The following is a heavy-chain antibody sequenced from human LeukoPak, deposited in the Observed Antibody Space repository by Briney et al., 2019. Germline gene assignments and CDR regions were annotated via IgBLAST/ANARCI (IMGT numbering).Heavy chain of an antibody. J-gene: IGHJ6*03. CDR1: GGSFSGYY. Sequence: SETLSLTCAVYGGSFSGYYWSWIRQPPGKGLEWIGEINHSGSTNYNPSLKSRVTISVDTSKNQFSLKLSSVTAADTAVYYCARGYNYYYYMDVRGKGTTVTVSS. D-gene: IGHD2-2*02. V-gene: IGHV4-34*01. CDR2: INHSGST. CDR3: ARGYNYYYYMDV.